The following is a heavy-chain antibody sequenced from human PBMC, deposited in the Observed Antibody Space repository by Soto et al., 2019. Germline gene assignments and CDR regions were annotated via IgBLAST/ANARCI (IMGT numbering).Heavy chain of an antibody. CDR3: ARGGLLTIDY. Sequence: SETLSLTCAVSGGSISSGGYSWSWIRQPPGKGLEWIGYIYHSGSTYYNPSLKSRVTISVDRSKNQFSLKLSSVTAADTAVYYCARGGLLTIDYWGQGTLVTV. CDR1: GGSISSGGYS. D-gene: IGHD1-26*01. V-gene: IGHV4-30-2*01. CDR2: IYHSGST. J-gene: IGHJ4*02.